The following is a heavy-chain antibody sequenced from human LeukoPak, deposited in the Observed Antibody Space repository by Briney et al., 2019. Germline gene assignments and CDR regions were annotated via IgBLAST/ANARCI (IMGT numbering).Heavy chain of an antibody. J-gene: IGHJ3*02. D-gene: IGHD2-2*01. Sequence: GGSLRLPCAASGFTFSSYAMSWVRQAPGKGLEWVSAISGSGGSTYYADSVKGRFTISRDNSKNTLYLQMNSLRAEDTAVYYCASELGYCSSTSCWVGAFDIWGQGTMVTVSS. CDR2: ISGSGGST. CDR1: GFTFSSYA. V-gene: IGHV3-23*01. CDR3: ASELGYCSSTSCWVGAFDI.